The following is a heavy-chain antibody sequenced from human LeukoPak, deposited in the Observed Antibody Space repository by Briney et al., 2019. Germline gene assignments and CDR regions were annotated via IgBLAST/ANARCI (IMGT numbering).Heavy chain of an antibody. CDR1: GFTFSNYL. CDR3: AWQQLECFDY. J-gene: IGHJ4*02. V-gene: IGHV3-30-3*01. CDR2: MTYDGSNS. Sequence: GRSLRLSCAASGFTFSNYLMHWVRQAPGKGLEWVALMTYDGSNSNYADSVKGRFTISRDNSKNTLYLQMNSLRAEDTAVYYCAWQQLECFDYWGQGTLVTVSS. D-gene: IGHD6-13*01.